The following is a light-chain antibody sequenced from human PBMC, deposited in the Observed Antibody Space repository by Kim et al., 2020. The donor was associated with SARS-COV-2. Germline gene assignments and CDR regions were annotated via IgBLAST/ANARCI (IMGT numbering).Light chain of an antibody. Sequence: GQSITVSCTGTSSDVGGSNLVSWYQQHPGKAPKLMIYEGSKRPSGVSNRFSGSKSGNTASLTISGLQAEDEADYYCCSYAGSSTWVFGGGTQLTVL. V-gene: IGLV2-23*01. CDR1: SSDVGGSNL. J-gene: IGLJ3*02. CDR2: EGS. CDR3: CSYAGSSTWV.